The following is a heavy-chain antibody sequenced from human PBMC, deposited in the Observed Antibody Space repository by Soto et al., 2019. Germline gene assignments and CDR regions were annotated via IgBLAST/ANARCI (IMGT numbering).Heavy chain of an antibody. CDR3: ARVVTVVKSFHYWYFDL. Sequence: QVQLVQSGAEVKKPGSSVKVSCKASGGTFSSYAISWVRQAPGQGLEWMGGIIPIFGTTNYAQKFQGRVTITADESTSTAYMELSSLRSEDKAMYYCARVVTVVKSFHYWYFDLWGRGTLVTVSS. V-gene: IGHV1-69*12. D-gene: IGHD2-15*01. CDR1: GGTFSSYA. J-gene: IGHJ2*01. CDR2: IIPIFGTT.